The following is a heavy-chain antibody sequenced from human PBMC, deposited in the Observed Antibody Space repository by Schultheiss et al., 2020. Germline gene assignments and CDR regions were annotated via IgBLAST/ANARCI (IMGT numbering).Heavy chain of an antibody. CDR3: ASALSESDTALVN. D-gene: IGHD5-18*01. J-gene: IGHJ4*02. CDR2: TYYRSKWYS. CDR1: GDSVSSNSAA. Sequence: SQTLSLTCAISGDSVSSNSAAWNWIRRSPSRGLEWLGRTYYRSKWYSNYAVSVKSRITINPDTSKNQFSLQLNSVTPEDTAVYFCASALSESDTALVNWGQGTLVTVSS. V-gene: IGHV6-1*01.